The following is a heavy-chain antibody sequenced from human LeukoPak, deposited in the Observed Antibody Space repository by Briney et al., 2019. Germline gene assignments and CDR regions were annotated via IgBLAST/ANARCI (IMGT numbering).Heavy chain of an antibody. V-gene: IGHV4-59*08. CDR1: GDSISYYY. CDR2: IYYSGSTYT. J-gene: IGHJ6*02. Sequence: SGTLSLTCNVSGDSISYYYWGWIRQPPGKGLEWIGYIYYSGSTYTNYNPSLKSRVNISVDASKNLFSLNLSSVTGADTAMYYCARLTIVVPSFGVDVWGPGTTVTVSS. D-gene: IGHD4-11*01. CDR3: ARLTIVVPSFGVDV.